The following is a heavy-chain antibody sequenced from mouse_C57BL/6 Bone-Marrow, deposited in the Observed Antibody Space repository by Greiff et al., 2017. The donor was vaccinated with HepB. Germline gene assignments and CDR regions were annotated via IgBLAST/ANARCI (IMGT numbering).Heavy chain of an antibody. CDR1: GFTFSNYW. D-gene: IGHD1-1*01. Sequence: EVMLVESGGGLVQPGGSMKLSCVASGFTFSNYWMNWVRQSPEKGLEWVAQIRLKSDNYATHYAESVKGRFTISRDDSKSSVYLQMNNLRAEDTGIYYCTGINYYGSSYYFDYWGQGTTLTVSS. J-gene: IGHJ2*01. CDR2: IRLKSDNYAT. CDR3: TGINYYGSSYYFDY. V-gene: IGHV6-3*01.